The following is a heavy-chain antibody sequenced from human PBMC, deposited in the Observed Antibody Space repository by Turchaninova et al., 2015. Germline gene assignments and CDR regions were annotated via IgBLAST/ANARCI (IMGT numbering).Heavy chain of an antibody. D-gene: IGHD3-10*01. V-gene: IGHV1-69*18. Sequence: QVQLVQSGAEVKNAGCAGNVSFKASGGTFSGQAISWVRQAPGQGLGWMGRIIPIFGTANYAQKFQGRVTITADESTSTAYMELSSLRSEDTAVYYCARDRTGGAFDIWGQGTMVTVSS. CDR3: ARDRTGGAFDI. CDR1: GGTFSGQA. CDR2: IIPIFGTA. J-gene: IGHJ3*02.